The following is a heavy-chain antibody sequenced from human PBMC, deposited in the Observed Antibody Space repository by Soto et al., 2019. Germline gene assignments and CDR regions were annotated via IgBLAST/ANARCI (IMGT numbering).Heavy chain of an antibody. CDR3: ARRDTTGWYYFDS. V-gene: IGHV5-51*01. CDR2: IYPGDSDT. D-gene: IGHD6-19*01. J-gene: IGHJ4*02. CDR1: GYSFISYW. Sequence: GESLKISCKGSGYSFISYWIAWVRQMPGKGLEWMGIIYPGDSDTRYSPSFQGQVTFSVDKSSTTAYLQWSTLKASDSAMYYCARRDTTGWYYFDSWGQGTLGTVSA.